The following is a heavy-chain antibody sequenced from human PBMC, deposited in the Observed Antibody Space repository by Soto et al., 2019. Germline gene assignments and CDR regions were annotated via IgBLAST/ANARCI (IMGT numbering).Heavy chain of an antibody. V-gene: IGHV4-4*02. CDR2: INHRGSA. CDR1: GGSISSSNW. J-gene: IGHJ4*02. D-gene: IGHD6-13*01. CDR3: ARYNAASGTYYFDY. Sequence: PSETLSLTCAVSGGSISSSNWWSWVRQPPGKGLEWIGEINHRGSANYNPSLKSRVTMSLDISKSQFSLRLTSVTAADTAVYFCARYNAASGTYYFDYWGRGALVTVSS.